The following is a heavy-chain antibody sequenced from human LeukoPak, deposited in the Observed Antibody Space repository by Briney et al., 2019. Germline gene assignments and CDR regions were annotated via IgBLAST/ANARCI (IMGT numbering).Heavy chain of an antibody. V-gene: IGHV3-7*01. J-gene: IGHJ4*02. D-gene: IGHD5-12*01. CDR2: IRPDGSEG. CDR1: GITFSNSW. CDR3: ARGPSGYHNT. Sequence: GGSLRLSCTTSGITFSNSWMSWVRQAPGKGLEWVATIRPDGSEGYYADSVRGRFTISRDNSKNSFYLQMNSLRAEDTAVYYCARGPSGYHNTGGQGTLVTVSS.